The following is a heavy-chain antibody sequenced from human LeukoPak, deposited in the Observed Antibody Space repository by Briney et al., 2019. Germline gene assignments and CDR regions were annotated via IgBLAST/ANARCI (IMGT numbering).Heavy chain of an antibody. Sequence: KAGESLKISCKGSGYSFTNYWIAWVRRMPGKGLEWVGNINPANSETTYSPSFQGQVTITVDKSISSAYLQWSSLKASDTAIYYCARHYSSSWLAYWGQGALVTVSS. V-gene: IGHV5-51*01. CDR3: ARHYSSSWLAY. CDR2: INPANSET. CDR1: GYSFTNYW. J-gene: IGHJ4*02. D-gene: IGHD6-13*01.